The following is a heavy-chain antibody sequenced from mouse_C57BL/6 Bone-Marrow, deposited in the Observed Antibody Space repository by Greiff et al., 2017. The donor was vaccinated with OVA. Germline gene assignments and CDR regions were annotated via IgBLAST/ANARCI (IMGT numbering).Heavy chain of an antibody. V-gene: IGHV1-5*01. J-gene: IGHJ4*01. CDR1: GYTFTSYW. CDR3: TRWLLTAYAMDY. D-gene: IGHD4-1*01. Sequence: EVQVVESGTVLARPGASVKMSCKTSGYTFTSYWMHWVKQRPGQGLEWIGAIYPGNSDTSYNQKFKGKAKLTAVTSASTAYMELSSLTNEDSAVYYCTRWLLTAYAMDYWGQGTSVTVSS. CDR2: IYPGNSDT.